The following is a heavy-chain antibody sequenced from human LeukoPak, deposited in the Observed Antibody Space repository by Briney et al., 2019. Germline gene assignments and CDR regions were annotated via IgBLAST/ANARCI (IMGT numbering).Heavy chain of an antibody. CDR2: INHSGST. D-gene: IGHD2-2*01. CDR1: GGSFSGYY. CDR3: ARALRYCSSTSCYGAGMDV. J-gene: IGHJ6*02. Sequence: SETLSLTCAAYGGSFSGYYWSWIRQPPGKGLEWIGEINHSGSTNYNPSLKSRVTMSVDTSKNQFSLRLSSVTAADTAVYYCARALRYCSSTSCYGAGMDVWGQGTTVTVSS. V-gene: IGHV4-34*01.